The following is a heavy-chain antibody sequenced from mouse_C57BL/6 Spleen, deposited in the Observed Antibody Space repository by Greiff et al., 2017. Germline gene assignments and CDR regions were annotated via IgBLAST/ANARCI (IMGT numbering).Heavy chain of an antibody. CDR3: VREGYGKGYYAMDY. D-gene: IGHD2-10*02. V-gene: IGHV10-1*01. J-gene: IGHJ4*01. CDR1: GFSFNTYA. CDR2: IRSKSNNYAT. Sequence: EVQLVESGGGLVQPKGSLKLSCAASGFSFNTYAMNWVRQAPGKGLEWVARIRSKSNNYATYYADSVKDRFTISRDDSESMLYLQMNNLKTEDTAMYYCVREGYGKGYYAMDYWGQGTSVTVSS.